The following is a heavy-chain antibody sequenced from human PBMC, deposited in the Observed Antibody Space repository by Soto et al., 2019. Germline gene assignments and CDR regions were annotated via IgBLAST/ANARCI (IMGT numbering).Heavy chain of an antibody. D-gene: IGHD4-17*01. V-gene: IGHV3-23*01. CDR1: GFNFNNYA. Sequence: VQLLESGGGLVQPGESLRLSCTASGFNFNNYAMTWVRQAPGKGLEWVSSLTRSGDRTYYADSGKGRFTISRDNSKNTLYLQMNSLRAEDTAVYYCAKDVETTVATSFAFDIWGQGTTVTVSS. CDR2: LTRSGDRT. J-gene: IGHJ3*02. CDR3: AKDVETTVATSFAFDI.